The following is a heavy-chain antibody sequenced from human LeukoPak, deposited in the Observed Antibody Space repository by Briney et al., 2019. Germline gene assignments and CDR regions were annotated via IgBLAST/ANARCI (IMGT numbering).Heavy chain of an antibody. V-gene: IGHV1-46*01. CDR2: INPSGGST. J-gene: IGHJ6*02. D-gene: IGHD3-22*01. Sequence: ASVKVSCKASGYTFTSYYMHWVRQAPGQGLEWMGIINPSGGSTSYAQKLQGRVTMTTDTSTSTAYMELRSLRSDDTAVYYCARDYYDSSGYIYYGMDVWGQGTTVTVSS. CDR1: GYTFTSYY. CDR3: ARDYYDSSGYIYYGMDV.